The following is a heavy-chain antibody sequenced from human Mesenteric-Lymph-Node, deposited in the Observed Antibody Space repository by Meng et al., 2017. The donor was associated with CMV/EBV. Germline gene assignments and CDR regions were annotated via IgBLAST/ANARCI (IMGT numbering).Heavy chain of an antibody. Sequence: GGSLRLSCAASGFTFDDYAMHWVRQAPGKGLEWVSGISWNSDTLGYADSVKGRFTISRDNAKSSLYLQMDSPRAEDTALYYCAKDQSRFFPSAYGMDVWGQGTTVTVSS. CDR2: ISWNSDTL. D-gene: IGHD3-3*01. V-gene: IGHV3-9*01. CDR3: AKDQSRFFPSAYGMDV. J-gene: IGHJ6*02. CDR1: GFTFDDYA.